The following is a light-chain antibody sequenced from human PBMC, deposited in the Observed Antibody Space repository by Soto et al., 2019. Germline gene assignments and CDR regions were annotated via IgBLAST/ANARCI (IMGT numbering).Light chain of an antibody. CDR3: QQYGGPPVT. Sequence: EIVLTQSPGTLSLSPGDGATLSCRASQSVSGNQLAWYQQKPGQAPRLLVYGASSRATDIPDRFSGRGSGTDFPLTISRLEPDDFAVYYCQQYGGPPVTFGQGTRLEIE. CDR1: QSVSGNQ. CDR2: GAS. J-gene: IGKJ5*01. V-gene: IGKV3-20*01.